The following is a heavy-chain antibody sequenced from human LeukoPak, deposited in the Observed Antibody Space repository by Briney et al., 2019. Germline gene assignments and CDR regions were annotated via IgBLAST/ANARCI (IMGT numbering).Heavy chain of an antibody. CDR3: ARGRRDYNYEDYFDY. D-gene: IGHD1-20*01. CDR1: GGSISSYY. J-gene: IGHJ4*02. CDR2: IYTSGST. Sequence: SETLSLTCTVSGGSISSYYWSWIRQPAGKGLEWIGRIYTSGSTNYNPSLKSRVTMSADTSKNQFSLKLSSVTAADTAVYYCARGRRDYNYEDYFDYWGQGTLVTVSS. V-gene: IGHV4-4*07.